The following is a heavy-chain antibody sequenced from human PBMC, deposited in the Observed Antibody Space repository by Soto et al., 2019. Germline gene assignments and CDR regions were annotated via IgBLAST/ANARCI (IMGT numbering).Heavy chain of an antibody. CDR1: GYTFTNYW. CDR2: IYPGDSET. CDR3: ARGGYCSSSTSCADYYYYGMDF. V-gene: IGHV5-51*01. J-gene: IGHJ6*02. D-gene: IGHD2-2*01. Sequence: LGASLKISCKGSGYTFTNYWTGWVRQMPGKGLEWMGVIYPGDSETRYSPSFQGQVTIPADKSTSTAHLQWNSLKASDTAMYYCARGGYCSSSTSCADYYYYGMDFWGQGTTVTVSS.